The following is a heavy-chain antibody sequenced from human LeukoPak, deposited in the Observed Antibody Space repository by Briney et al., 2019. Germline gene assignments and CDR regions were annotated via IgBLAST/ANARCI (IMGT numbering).Heavy chain of an antibody. D-gene: IGHD1-7*01. CDR2: ISYDGSNK. CDR3: AKDLSITGTKWDPYYYYYGMDV. CDR1: GFTFSSYG. Sequence: GGSLRLSCAASGFTFSSYGMHWVRQAPGKGLEWVAVISYDGSNKYYADSVKGRFTISRDNSKNTLYLQMNSLRAEDTAVYYCAKDLSITGTKWDPYYYYYGMDVWGQGTTVTVSS. V-gene: IGHV3-30*18. J-gene: IGHJ6*02.